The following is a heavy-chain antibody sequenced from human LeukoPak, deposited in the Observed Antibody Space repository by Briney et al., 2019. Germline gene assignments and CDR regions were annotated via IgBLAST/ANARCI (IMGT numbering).Heavy chain of an antibody. J-gene: IGHJ5*02. CDR1: GGSISSSSYY. Sequence: SETLSLTCTVSGGSISSSSYYWGWIRQPPGKGLEWIGSIYYSGSTYYNPSLKSRVTISVDTSKNQFSLKLSSVTAADTAVYYCAGVIILVGWFDPWGQGTLVTVSS. CDR2: IYYSGST. CDR3: AGVIILVGWFDP. V-gene: IGHV4-39*07. D-gene: IGHD2-15*01.